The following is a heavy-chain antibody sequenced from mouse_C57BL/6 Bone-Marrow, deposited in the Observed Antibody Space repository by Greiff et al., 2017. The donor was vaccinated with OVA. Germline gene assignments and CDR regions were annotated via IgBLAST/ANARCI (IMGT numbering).Heavy chain of an antibody. CDR1: GFTFSSYA. J-gene: IGHJ2*01. CDR2: ISDGGSYT. Sequence: EVQRVESGGGLVKPGGSLKLSCAASGFTFSSYAMSWVRQTPEKRLEWVATISDGGSYTYYPDNVKGRFTISRDKDKNNLYLQMSHLKSEDTAMYYCARDSLGCLDYWGRGTALTVTS. D-gene: IGHD3-3*01. V-gene: IGHV5-4*01. CDR3: ARDSLGCLDY.